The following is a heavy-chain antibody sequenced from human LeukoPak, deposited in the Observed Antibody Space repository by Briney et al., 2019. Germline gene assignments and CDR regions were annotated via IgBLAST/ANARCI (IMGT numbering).Heavy chain of an antibody. CDR3: ARGPEYYYGSGSYDYYGMDV. Sequence: ASVKVSCKASGYTFTSYGISWVRQAPGQGLEWMGWISAYNGNTNYAQKLQDRVTMTTDTSTSTAYMELRSLRSDDTAVYYCARGPEYYYGSGSYDYYGMDVWGQGTTVTVSS. J-gene: IGHJ6*02. CDR2: ISAYNGNT. CDR1: GYTFTSYG. D-gene: IGHD3-10*01. V-gene: IGHV1-18*01.